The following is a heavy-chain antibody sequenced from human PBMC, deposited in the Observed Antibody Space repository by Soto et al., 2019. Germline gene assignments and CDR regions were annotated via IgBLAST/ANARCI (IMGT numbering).Heavy chain of an antibody. CDR2: IYYSGST. V-gene: IGHV4-59*08. CDR3: AMKSGYDTSFDY. J-gene: IGHJ4*02. CDR1: GGSISSYY. D-gene: IGHD5-12*01. Sequence: PSETLSLTCTVSGGSISSYYWSWIRQPPGKGLEWIGYIYYSGSTNYNPSLKSRVTISVDTSKNQFSLKLSSVTAADTAVYYCAMKSGYDTSFDYWGQGTLVTVS.